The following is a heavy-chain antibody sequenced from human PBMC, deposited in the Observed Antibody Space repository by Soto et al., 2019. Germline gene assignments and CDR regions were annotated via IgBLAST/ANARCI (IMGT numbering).Heavy chain of an antibody. CDR3: DSSGYYPFDY. CDR1: GGSISSSSYY. Sequence: SETLSLTCTVSGGSISSSSYYWGWIRQPPGKGLEWIGSIYYSGSTYYNPSLKSRVTISVDTSKNQFSLKLSSVTAADTAVYYYDSSGYYPFDYWGQGTLVTVSS. J-gene: IGHJ4*02. D-gene: IGHD3-22*01. V-gene: IGHV4-39*07. CDR2: IYYSGST.